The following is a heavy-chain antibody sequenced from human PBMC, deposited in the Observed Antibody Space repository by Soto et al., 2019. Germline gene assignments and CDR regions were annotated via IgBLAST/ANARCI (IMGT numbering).Heavy chain of an antibody. V-gene: IGHV4-34*01. CDR3: ARADCSGGSCYSLPSAFDI. Sequence: PSETLSLTCAVYGGSFSGYYWSWIRQPPGKGLEWIGEINHSGSTNYNPSLKSRVTISVDTSKNQFSLKLSSVTAADTAVYYGARADCSGGSCYSLPSAFDIWGQGTMVTVSS. CDR2: INHSGST. D-gene: IGHD2-15*01. CDR1: GGSFSGYY. J-gene: IGHJ3*02.